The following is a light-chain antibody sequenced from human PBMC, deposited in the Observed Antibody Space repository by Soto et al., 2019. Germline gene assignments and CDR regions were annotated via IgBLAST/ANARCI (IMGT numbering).Light chain of an antibody. CDR1: QSISNW. Sequence: DIQMTQSPCTLSASVGDRVTITCRASQSISNWLAWYQQKPGKAPKLLIYDASSMESGVPSRFSGSGSGTEFTLTISSLQPDDFATYYCQQYNSYLITFGQGTRLEIK. J-gene: IGKJ5*01. V-gene: IGKV1-5*01. CDR2: DAS. CDR3: QQYNSYLIT.